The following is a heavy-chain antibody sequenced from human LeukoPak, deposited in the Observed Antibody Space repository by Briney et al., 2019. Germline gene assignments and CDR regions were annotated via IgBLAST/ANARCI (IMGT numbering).Heavy chain of an antibody. J-gene: IGHJ4*02. CDR3: ARDSGIQLWLPTDFDY. D-gene: IGHD5-18*01. V-gene: IGHV1-18*01. CDR1: GYTFTSYG. Sequence: ASVKVSCKASGYTFTSYGISWVRQAPGQGLEWMGWISAYNGNTNYAQKLQGRVTMTTDTSTSTAYMELRSLRSDDTAVYYCARDSGIQLWLPTDFDYWGQGTLVTVSS. CDR2: ISAYNGNT.